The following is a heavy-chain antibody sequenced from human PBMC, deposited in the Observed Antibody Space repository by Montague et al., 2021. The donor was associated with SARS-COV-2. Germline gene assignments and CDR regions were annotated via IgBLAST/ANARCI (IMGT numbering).Heavy chain of an antibody. Sequence: SETLSLTCIVSGGSISSSSYYWAWIRQPPGKGLEWIGSIYHSGSTFYNPSLKIRVSMSVDTSKNQFSLKLSPVTAADTAMYYCARVKWELSVGNVFDIWGQGTMVTVSS. CDR2: IYHSGST. J-gene: IGHJ3*02. D-gene: IGHD1-26*01. CDR1: GGSISSSSYY. CDR3: ARVKWELSVGNVFDI. V-gene: IGHV4-39*01.